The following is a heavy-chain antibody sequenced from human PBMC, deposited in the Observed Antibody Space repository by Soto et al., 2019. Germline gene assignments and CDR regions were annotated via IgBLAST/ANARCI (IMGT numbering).Heavy chain of an antibody. J-gene: IGHJ3*02. CDR3: AEERGGVFDI. CDR2: IYPGDSDT. Sequence: LRESLKISCKGSGYSFTSYWIGWVRQMPGKGLEWMGIIYPGDSDTRYNPSFQGQVTISADKSITTAYLQWSSLKASDTAMYFCAEERGGVFDICGKGTMVTVSS. CDR1: GYSFTSYW. D-gene: IGHD2-21*01. V-gene: IGHV5-51*01.